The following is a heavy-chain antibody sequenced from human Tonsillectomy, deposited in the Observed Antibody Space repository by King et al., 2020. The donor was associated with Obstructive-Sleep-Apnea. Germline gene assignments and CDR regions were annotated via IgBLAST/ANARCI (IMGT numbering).Heavy chain of an antibody. CDR1: GYTFTNYV. D-gene: IGHD3-9*01. V-gene: IGHV1-18*01. J-gene: IGHJ4*02. CDR2: ISPNIGHT. CDR3: ARGGRGHDILTGYYPFDY. Sequence: QLVQYGAEVKKPGASVKVSCKASGYTFTNYVISWVRQAPGQGLEWMGWISPNIGHTNYPQKFQGRVTLTTDTPTSTAYMELRSLRSDDTAVYYWARGGRGHDILTGYYPFDYWGQGTLVTVSS.